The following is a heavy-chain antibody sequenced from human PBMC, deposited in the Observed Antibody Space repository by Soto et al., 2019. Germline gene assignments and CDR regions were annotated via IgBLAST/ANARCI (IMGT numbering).Heavy chain of an antibody. D-gene: IGHD2-8*01. V-gene: IGHV3-23*01. CDR2: ISGSADST. CDR3: AKTRGAMIYAISVYGMDV. CDR1: GFTFSSFA. J-gene: IGHJ6*02. Sequence: EVQLLESGGGLVQPGGSLRLSYAASGFTFSSFALNWVRQAPGKGLEWVSIISGSADSTFYADSVKGRFTISRDNSKNMLYLQINSLRDEDTAVYYCAKTRGAMIYAISVYGMDVWGQGTTVTVSS.